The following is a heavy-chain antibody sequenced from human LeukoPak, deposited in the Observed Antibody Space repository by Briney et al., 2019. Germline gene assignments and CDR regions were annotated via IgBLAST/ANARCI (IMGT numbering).Heavy chain of an antibody. D-gene: IGHD5-12*01. V-gene: IGHV3-33*01. CDR1: GFTFSSYG. CDR2: IWYDGSNK. Sequence: GRSLRLSCAASGFTFSSYGMHWVRQAPGKGLEWVAVIWYDGSNKYYADSVKGRFTISRDNSKNTLYLQMNSLRAEDTAVYYCARDGRGLRLGRFDYWDQGTLVTVSS. CDR3: ARDGRGLRLGRFDY. J-gene: IGHJ4*02.